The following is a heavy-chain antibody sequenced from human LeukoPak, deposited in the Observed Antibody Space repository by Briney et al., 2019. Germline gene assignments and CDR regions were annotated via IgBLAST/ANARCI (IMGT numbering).Heavy chain of an antibody. CDR2: IYSDGTT. CDR3: ARGEHGYSGWGS. J-gene: IGHJ5*02. CDR1: GFTVSINY. Sequence: PGGSLRLSCAASGFTVSINYMSWVRQAPGKGLEWVSVIYSDGTTYYADSVKGRFTISRDNSKNTLYLQMNSLRAEDTAVYYCARGEHGYSGWGSWDQGTLVAVSS. D-gene: IGHD5-12*01. V-gene: IGHV3-53*01.